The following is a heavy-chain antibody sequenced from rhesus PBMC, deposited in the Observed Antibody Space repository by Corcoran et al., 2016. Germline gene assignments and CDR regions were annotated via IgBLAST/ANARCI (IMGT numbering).Heavy chain of an antibody. CDR1: GGSISSYY. J-gene: IGHJ4*01. CDR2: SSGRCGST. V-gene: IGHV4-173*01. D-gene: IGHD1-14*01. Sequence: QLQLQESGPGLVRPSETLSLTCAVSGGSISSYYWSWIRQTPGKGLEWIERSSGRCGSTDYNPTLTSRVTISTDTSKNRFSLKLSSVTAADTAVYYCAGLTMSGTTSYFDCWGQGVLVTVSS. CDR3: AGLTMSGTTSYFDC.